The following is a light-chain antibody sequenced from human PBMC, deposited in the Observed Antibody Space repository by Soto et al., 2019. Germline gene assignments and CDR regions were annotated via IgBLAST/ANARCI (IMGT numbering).Light chain of an antibody. CDR3: QSYDSSSVV. CDR2: GNN. V-gene: IGLV1-40*01. CDR1: SSNIGAGYD. J-gene: IGLJ2*01. Sequence: QAVVTQPPSVSGAPGQRVTISCTGSSSNIGAGYDVHWYQQLPGTAPKLLIYGNNNRPSGVPDRFSGSKSGTSVSLAITGLQPEDEADYYCQSYDSSSVVFGGGTKVTVL.